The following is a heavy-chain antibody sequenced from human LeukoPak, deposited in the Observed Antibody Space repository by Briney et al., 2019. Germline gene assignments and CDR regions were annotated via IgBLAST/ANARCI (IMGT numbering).Heavy chain of an antibody. D-gene: IGHD1-7*01. CDR1: GGSFSGYY. CDR2: INHSGST. CDR3: ARGLTGTYYYYYYYMDV. J-gene: IGHJ6*03. Sequence: SETLSLTCAVYGGSFSGYYWSWIRQPPGKGLEWIGEINHSGSTNYNPSLKSRVTISVDTSKNQFSLKLSSVTAADTAVYYCARGLTGTYYYYYYYMDVRGKGTTVTVSS. V-gene: IGHV4-34*01.